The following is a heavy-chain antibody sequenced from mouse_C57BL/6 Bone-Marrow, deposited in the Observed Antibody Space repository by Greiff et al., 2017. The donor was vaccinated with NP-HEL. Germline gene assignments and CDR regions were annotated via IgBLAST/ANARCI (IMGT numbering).Heavy chain of an antibody. V-gene: IGHV1-19*01. J-gene: IGHJ1*03. CDR3: AVNVTTPRCYFDV. CDR2: INPYNGGT. Sequence: EVQRLESGPVLVKPGASVKMSCKASGYNFTDDYMNWVKQSPGQGLEWIGGINPYNGGTSYNQKFKGKATLTVDTSSSTAYMELSSLTSEDSAVLYCAVNVTTPRCYFDVWGTGTTVTVSA. D-gene: IGHD2-3*01. CDR1: GYNFTDDY.